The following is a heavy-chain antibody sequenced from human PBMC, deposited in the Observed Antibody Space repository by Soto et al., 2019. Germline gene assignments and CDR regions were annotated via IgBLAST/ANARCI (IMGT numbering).Heavy chain of an antibody. J-gene: IGHJ4*02. CDR2: IYYSGST. CDR1: GGSISSYY. V-gene: IGHV4-59*08. CDR3: ARHRYNWNDDWVFDN. D-gene: IGHD1-20*01. Sequence: SETLSLTCTVSGGSISSYYWSWIRQPPGKGLEWIGYIYYSGSTNYNPSLKSRVTISVDTSKNQFSLKLSSVTAADTAVYYCARHRYNWNDDWVFDNWGQGTLVTVSS.